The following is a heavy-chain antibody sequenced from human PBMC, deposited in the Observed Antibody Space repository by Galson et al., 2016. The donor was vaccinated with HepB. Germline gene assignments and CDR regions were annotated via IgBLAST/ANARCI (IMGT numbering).Heavy chain of an antibody. CDR2: IISTGSVM. CDR3: ARRNEYCPPVGCSVDY. CDR1: GLNFKNAW. Sequence: SLRLSCAASGLNFKNAWMSWVRQAPGKGLEWVSSIISTGSVMSYADSVKGRFTISRDNAKHSLYLQMSSLKVKDTAVYYCARRNEYCPPVGCSVDYWGPGTVVSVAS. J-gene: IGHJ4*02. V-gene: IGHV3-21*01. D-gene: IGHD2/OR15-2a*01.